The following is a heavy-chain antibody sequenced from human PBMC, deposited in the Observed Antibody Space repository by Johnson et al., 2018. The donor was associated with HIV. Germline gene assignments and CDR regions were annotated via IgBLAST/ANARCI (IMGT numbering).Heavy chain of an antibody. J-gene: IGHJ3*02. V-gene: IGHV3-66*01. Sequence: VQLVESGGGLVKPGGSLRLSCATSGFSFSNAWMSWVRQAPGKGLEWVSVIYSGGSTYYADSVKGRFTISRDNSKNTLYLQMNSLRAEDTADYYCVRDQGSGWPTNAFDIWGRGTRVTVSS. CDR1: GFSFSNAW. CDR3: VRDQGSGWPTNAFDI. CDR2: IYSGGST. D-gene: IGHD6-19*01.